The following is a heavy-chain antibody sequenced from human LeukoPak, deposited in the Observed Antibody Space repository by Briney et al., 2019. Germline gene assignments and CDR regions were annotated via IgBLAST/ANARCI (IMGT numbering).Heavy chain of an antibody. V-gene: IGHV3-21*01. J-gene: IGHJ4*02. CDR3: ARAESSWYNYFDY. CDR1: GFTFSSYS. D-gene: IGHD6-13*01. Sequence: PGGSLRLSCAASGFTFSSYSMNWVRQAPGKGLEWVSSISSSSSYIYYADSVKGRFTISRDNAKNSLYLQMNSLRAEDTAVHYCARAESSWYNYFDYWGQGTLVTVSS. CDR2: ISSSSSYI.